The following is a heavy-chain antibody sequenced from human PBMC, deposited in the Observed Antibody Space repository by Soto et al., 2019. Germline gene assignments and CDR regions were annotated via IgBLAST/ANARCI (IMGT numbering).Heavy chain of an antibody. J-gene: IGHJ4*02. V-gene: IGHV3-15*01. D-gene: IGHD1-1*01. CDR1: GFTFSNAW. CDR3: TTSLSAGSFDY. CDR2: IKNKTDGGTT. Sequence: GGSLRLSCAASGFTFSNAWMSWVRQAPGKGLEWVGRIKNKTDGGTTDYAAPVKGRFTISRDDSKNTLYLQMNSLKTEDTAVYYCTTSLSAGSFDYWGQGTLVTVSS.